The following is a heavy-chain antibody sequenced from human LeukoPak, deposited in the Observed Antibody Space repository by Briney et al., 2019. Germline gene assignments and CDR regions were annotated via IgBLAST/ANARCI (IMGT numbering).Heavy chain of an antibody. D-gene: IGHD6-19*01. CDR1: GFTFSIYS. J-gene: IGHJ4*02. CDR3: AREVENTSGWYSHFDY. CDR2: ISSSSTYK. Sequence: PGGSLRLSCAASGFTFSIYSMDWVRQAPGKGLGWVSYISSSSTYKYSADSVKGRFTISRDNAKNSLYLQMNSLRAEDTAVYYCAREVENTSGWYSHFDYWGQGTLVTVSS. V-gene: IGHV3-21*01.